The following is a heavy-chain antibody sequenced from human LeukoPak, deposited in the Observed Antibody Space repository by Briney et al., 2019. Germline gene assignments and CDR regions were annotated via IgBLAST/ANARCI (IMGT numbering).Heavy chain of an antibody. Sequence: GGSLRLSCAASGFTFSSYWMNWVRQAPGKGLVWVSRIASDGSSTTYADSVKGRFSISRDNAKNTLYLQMNSLRVEDTAVYYCARGRPHGNDYWGRGTLVTVSS. J-gene: IGHJ4*02. CDR1: GFTFSSYW. V-gene: IGHV3-74*01. D-gene: IGHD4-23*01. CDR2: IASDGSST. CDR3: ARGRPHGNDY.